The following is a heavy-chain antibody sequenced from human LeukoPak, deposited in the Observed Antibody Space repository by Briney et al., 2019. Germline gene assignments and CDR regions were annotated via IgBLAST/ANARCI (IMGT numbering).Heavy chain of an antibody. J-gene: IGHJ4*02. Sequence: GGSLRLSCAASGFTFNKYWMSWVRQAPGKGLEWVANIKEDGSEKFYVNSVKGRFTISRDNAKNSLYLQMNSLRAEDTAVYYCAREYNALFDYWGQGTLVTVSS. CDR3: AREYNALFDY. V-gene: IGHV3-7*01. CDR2: IKEDGSEK. D-gene: IGHD1-1*01. CDR1: GFTFNKYW.